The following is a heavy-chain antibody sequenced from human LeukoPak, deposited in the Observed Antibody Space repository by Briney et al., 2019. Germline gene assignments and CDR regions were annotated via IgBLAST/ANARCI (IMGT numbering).Heavy chain of an antibody. J-gene: IGHJ4*02. CDR1: GGSISSTIHY. CDR3: ARHDSFGIRKVWDY. Sequence: SETLSLTCTVSGGSISSTIHYWGWIRQPPGKGLEWIGSIYNSGNTYYNASLKRRVTISADTSKNQFSLKLSSVTAADTAVYYCARHDSFGIRKVWDYWGQGTLVTVSS. CDR2: IYNSGNT. V-gene: IGHV4-39*01. D-gene: IGHD3-16*01.